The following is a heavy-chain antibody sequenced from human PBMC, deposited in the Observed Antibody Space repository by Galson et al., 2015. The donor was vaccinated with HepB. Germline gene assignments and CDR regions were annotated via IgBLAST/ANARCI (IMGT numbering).Heavy chain of an antibody. CDR2: MNPNSGNT. Sequence: SVKVSCKASGYTFTSYDINWVRQATGQGLEWMGRMNPNSGNTGYAQKFQGRVTMTRNTSISTAYMELSSLRSEDTAVYYCAKDLEGMVYAPEYYFDYWGQGTLVTVSS. CDR1: GYTFTSYD. J-gene: IGHJ4*02. V-gene: IGHV1-8*01. CDR3: AKDLEGMVYAPEYYFDY. D-gene: IGHD2-8*01.